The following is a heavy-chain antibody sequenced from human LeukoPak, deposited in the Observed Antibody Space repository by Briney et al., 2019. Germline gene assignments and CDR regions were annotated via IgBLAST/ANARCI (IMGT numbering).Heavy chain of an antibody. Sequence: PGGSLRLSCAASGFTPDDYAMHLVRQAAGKGLEWVSGISWNSGSIGYADSVKGRFTISRDNAKNSLYLQMNSLRAEDTALYYCAKDRGYSYGTHPFDYWGQGTLVTVSS. V-gene: IGHV3-9*02. CDR2: ISWNSGSI. CDR1: GFTPDDYA. D-gene: IGHD5-18*01. CDR3: AKDRGYSYGTHPFDY. J-gene: IGHJ4*02.